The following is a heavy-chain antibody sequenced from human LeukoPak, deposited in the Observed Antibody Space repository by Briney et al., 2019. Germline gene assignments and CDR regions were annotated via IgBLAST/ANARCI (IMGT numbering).Heavy chain of an antibody. J-gene: IGHJ1*01. Sequence: PGGSLRLSCAASGFTFSTYGMHWVRQAPGKGLEWVAVIWFDGSNKYYADSVKGRFTISRDNSKNTLYLQMNSLRAGDTAVYYCARSSNSVVVAATPGYFQHWGQGTLVTVSS. D-gene: IGHD2-15*01. CDR2: IWFDGSNK. CDR1: GFTFSTYG. CDR3: ARSSNSVVVAATPGYFQH. V-gene: IGHV3-33*01.